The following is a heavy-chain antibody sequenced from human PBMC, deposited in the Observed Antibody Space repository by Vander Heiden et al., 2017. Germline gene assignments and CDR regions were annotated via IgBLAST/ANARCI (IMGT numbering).Heavy chain of an antibody. CDR2: VSPTGST. D-gene: IGHD7-27*01. V-gene: IGHV4-34*01. CDR3: AAKNWGSYAFEI. J-gene: IGHJ3*02. CDR1: GRSFSGYY. Sequence: QVQLQQWGAGSLKPSETLSLTCTVPGRSFSGYYWSWIRQAPGKGLEWIGEVSPTGSTNYSPSPKSRVTISLDTSKRQYSLNLTSVTAADTAVYYCAAKNWGSYAFEIWGQGTMVTVSS.